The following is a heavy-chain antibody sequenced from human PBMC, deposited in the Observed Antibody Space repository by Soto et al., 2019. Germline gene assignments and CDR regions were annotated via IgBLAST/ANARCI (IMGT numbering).Heavy chain of an antibody. Sequence: GESLKISCKGSGYSFTNYWIGWVRQMPGKGLEWMGIIYPGDSDIRYSPSFQGQVTISADWSISTAYLHWSSLKASDTAMYYCARHPYADYDVMGVWGQGTAVTVSS. D-gene: IGHD4-17*01. CDR3: ARHPYADYDVMGV. J-gene: IGHJ6*02. V-gene: IGHV5-51*01. CDR1: GYSFTNYW. CDR2: IYPGDSDI.